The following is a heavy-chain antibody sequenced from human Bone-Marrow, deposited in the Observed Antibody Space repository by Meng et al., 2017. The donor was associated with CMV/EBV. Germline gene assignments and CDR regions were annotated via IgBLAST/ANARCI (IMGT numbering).Heavy chain of an antibody. D-gene: IGHD3-16*01. V-gene: IGHV1-69*10. Sequence: SVMVSCKASGGTFGSNALSWVRQAPGQGLEWMGGIIPILGLSTYAQRFQGRVTITADKSTGTGYMEVPSLRFDDTAVYYCVTYQYDSGWTEDSWGQGTLVTVSS. CDR1: GGTFGSNA. CDR2: IIPILGLS. J-gene: IGHJ4*02. CDR3: VTYQYDSGWTEDS.